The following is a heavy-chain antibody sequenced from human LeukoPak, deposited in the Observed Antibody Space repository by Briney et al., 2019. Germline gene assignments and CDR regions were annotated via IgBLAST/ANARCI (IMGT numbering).Heavy chain of an antibody. D-gene: IGHD1-26*01. CDR2: IYHSGGT. CDR3: ASRVGVTTYIDY. Sequence: PSETLSLTCSVSGGSISSNNYYWDWIRQPPGKGLEWIGTIYHSGGTYCNPSLKSRVTISVDTSKNQFTLKLSSVTAADTAVYYCASRVGVTTYIDYWGQGTLVTVSS. V-gene: IGHV4-39*01. CDR1: GGSISSNNYY. J-gene: IGHJ4*02.